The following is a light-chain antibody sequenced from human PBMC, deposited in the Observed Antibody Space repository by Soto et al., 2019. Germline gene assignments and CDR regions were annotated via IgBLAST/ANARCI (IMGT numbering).Light chain of an antibody. Sequence: DIQMTQSPSSLSASIGDRITITCRASQSISTYLNWYQQKPGKAPNLLIYGAYTLQSGVPPSFSGTGSAKEFNLTSSSLQPEDFATYYCHPSFITHPLTFGGGTKVDIK. CDR2: GAY. J-gene: IGKJ4*01. V-gene: IGKV1-39*01. CDR1: QSISTY. CDR3: HPSFITHPLT.